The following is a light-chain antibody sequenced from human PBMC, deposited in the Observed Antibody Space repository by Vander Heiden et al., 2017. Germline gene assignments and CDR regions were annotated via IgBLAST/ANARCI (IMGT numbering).Light chain of an antibody. V-gene: IGKV1-39*01. CDR1: QTIGTS. CDR3: QQSDRSPRT. Sequence: DIQMTQSPPSLSASVGDRVAITCRASQTIGTSLHWYQQRPVRAPNLLISTASSLQSGSPSRFSGSGSGTDFTLTISGLQAEDSATYYCQQSDRSPRTFGHGTKVEIK. J-gene: IGKJ3*01. CDR2: TAS.